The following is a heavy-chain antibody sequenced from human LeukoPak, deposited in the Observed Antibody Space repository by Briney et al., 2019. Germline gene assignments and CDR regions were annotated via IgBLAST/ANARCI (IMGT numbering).Heavy chain of an antibody. J-gene: IGHJ4*02. CDR2: ISAYNGNT. V-gene: IGHV1-18*01. Sequence: ASVKVSCKASGYTFTSYGISWVRQAPGQGLEWMGWISAYNGNTNYAQKLQGRVTMTTDTSTSTAYMELRSLRSDDTAVYYCARLSVRYFDYGGGFDYWGQGTLVTVSS. CDR3: ARLSVRYFDYGGGFDY. D-gene: IGHD3-9*01. CDR1: GYTFTSYG.